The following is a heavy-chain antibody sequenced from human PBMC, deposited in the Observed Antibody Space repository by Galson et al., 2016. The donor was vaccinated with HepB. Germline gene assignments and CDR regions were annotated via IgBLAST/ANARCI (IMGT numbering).Heavy chain of an antibody. Sequence: SLRLSCAASGFTFRSYSLNWVRQAPGKGLEWVSYISGAGSNIFYADSVKGRFTISRDNAKNSLCLQMNSLRVEDTAVYYCARDLWAKTKDCSGTSCYPWWGQGTLVTVSS. V-gene: IGHV3-21*01. CDR3: ARDLWAKTKDCSGTSCYPW. CDR2: ISGAGSNI. J-gene: IGHJ1*01. CDR1: GFTFRSYS. D-gene: IGHD2-2*01.